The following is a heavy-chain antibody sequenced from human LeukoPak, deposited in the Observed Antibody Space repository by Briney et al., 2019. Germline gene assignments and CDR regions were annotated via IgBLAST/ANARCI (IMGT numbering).Heavy chain of an antibody. V-gene: IGHV4-38-2*02. CDR1: GDSISSAYF. J-gene: IGHJ4*02. Sequence: SETLSLTCTVSGDSISSAYFWGWIRQPPGKGLEWIGYIYYSGSTYYNPSLKSRVTISVDTSKNQFSLKLSSVTAADTAVHYCARVYGGYMSNWGQGTLVTVSS. D-gene: IGHD5-18*01. CDR2: IYYSGST. CDR3: ARVYGGYMSN.